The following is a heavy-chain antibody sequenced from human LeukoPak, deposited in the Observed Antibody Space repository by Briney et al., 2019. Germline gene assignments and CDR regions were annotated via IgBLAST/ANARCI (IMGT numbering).Heavy chain of an antibody. D-gene: IGHD5-18*01. CDR1: GYTFTGYY. CDR3: ARVEYSYGYGFDY. CDR2: INPNSGGT. Sequence: ASVKVSCKASGYTFTGYYTHWVRQAPGQGLEWMGWINPNSGGTNYAQKFQGRVTMTRDTSISTAYMELSRLRSDDTAVYYCARVEYSYGYGFDYWGQGTLVTVSS. J-gene: IGHJ4*02. V-gene: IGHV1-2*02.